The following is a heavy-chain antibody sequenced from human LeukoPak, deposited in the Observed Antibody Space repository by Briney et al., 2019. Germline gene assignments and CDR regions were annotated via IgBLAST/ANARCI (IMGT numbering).Heavy chain of an antibody. CDR1: GFTLTDY. D-gene: IGHD2-2*01. CDR2: IKPNSGDT. V-gene: IGHV1-2*02. J-gene: IGHJ6*03. Sequence: ASVKVSCKASGFTLTDYIHWVRQDPRQGLQWRGWIKPNSGDTDYAQKFQGRVTMTRDTSISTVYMELSSLRSDDTAVYYCARADSVPAGDYHYWYMDVWGKGTTVTVSS. CDR3: ARADSVPAGDYHYWYMDV.